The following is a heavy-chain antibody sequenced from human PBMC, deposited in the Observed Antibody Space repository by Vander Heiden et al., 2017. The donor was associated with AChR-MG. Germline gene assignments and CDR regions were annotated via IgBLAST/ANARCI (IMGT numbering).Heavy chain of an antibody. V-gene: IGHV1-69*01. J-gene: IGHJ6*02. CDR2: IIPIFGTA. CDR1: GATFSSYA. Sequence: QVQLVQSGAEVKKPGSSVKVSCKASGATFSSYAISWVRQTPGQGLEWMGGIIPIFGTANYAQKFQGRVTITADESTSTAYMELSSLRSEDTAVYYCARVRGYYYYYGMDVWGQGTTVTVSS. CDR3: ARVRGYYYYYGMDV. D-gene: IGHD3-16*01.